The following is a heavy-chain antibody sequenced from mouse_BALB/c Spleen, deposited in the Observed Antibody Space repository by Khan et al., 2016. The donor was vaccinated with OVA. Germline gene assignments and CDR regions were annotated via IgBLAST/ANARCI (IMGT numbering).Heavy chain of an antibody. CDR2: IDPKTGVT. CDR3: TRSTIAY. CDR1: GYTFPDYE. J-gene: IGHJ3*01. V-gene: IGHV1-15*01. Sequence: QVRLQQSGAELVRPGASVTLSCKASGYTFPDYELHWVKQTPVHGLEWIGVIDPKTGVTAYNQKFKGKATLTADTSSSTAYMELRSLTSGDSAVYYCTRSTIAYWGQGTLVTVSA.